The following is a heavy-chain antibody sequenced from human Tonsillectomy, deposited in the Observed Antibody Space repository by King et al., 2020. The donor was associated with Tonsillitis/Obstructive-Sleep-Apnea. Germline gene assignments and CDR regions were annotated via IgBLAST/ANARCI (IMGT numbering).Heavy chain of an antibody. V-gene: IGHV3-23*04. CDR3: AKEGVGGTTFGWAYYYYMDV. D-gene: IGHD1-1*01. CDR2: ITGSGDIT. CDR1: GFTFNNYA. J-gene: IGHJ6*03. Sequence: EVQLVESGGGLEQPGGSLRLSCTASGFTFNNYAMSWVRQAPGKGLEWVSAITGSGDITKYTDSVKGRFTISRDNSRDTLFLQMYNLRAEDTAIYHCAKEGVGGTTFGWAYYYYMDVWGKGTTVTVSS.